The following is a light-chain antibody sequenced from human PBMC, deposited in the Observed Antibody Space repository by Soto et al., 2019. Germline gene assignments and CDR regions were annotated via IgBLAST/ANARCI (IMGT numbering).Light chain of an antibody. CDR2: EVT. V-gene: IGLV2-14*01. Sequence: QSVLTQPASVSGSPGQSITIFCTGTSSDVGAYKFVSWYRHHPGRAPQVMIYEVTNRPSGVSSRFSGSKSGNTAYLTISGLQPEDEGDYYCSSYSSTSTPWVFGGGTKLTVL. J-gene: IGLJ3*02. CDR3: SSYSSTSTPWV. CDR1: SSDVGAYKF.